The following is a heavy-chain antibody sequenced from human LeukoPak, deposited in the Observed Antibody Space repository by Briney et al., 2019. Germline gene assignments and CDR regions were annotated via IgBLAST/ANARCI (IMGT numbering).Heavy chain of an antibody. CDR3: ARALDYYDSSGQYYFDY. V-gene: IGHV4-34*01. J-gene: IGHJ4*02. Sequence: PSETLSLTCAVYGGSFSGYYWSWIRQPPGKGLEWIGEINHSGSTNYNPSLKGRVTISVDTSKNQFSLKLSSVTAAGTAVYYCARALDYYDSSGQYYFDYWGQGTLVTVSS. CDR2: INHSGST. D-gene: IGHD3-22*01. CDR1: GGSFSGYY.